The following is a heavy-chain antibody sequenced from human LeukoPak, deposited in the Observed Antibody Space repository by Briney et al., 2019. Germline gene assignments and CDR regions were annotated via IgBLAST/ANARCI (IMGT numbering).Heavy chain of an antibody. Sequence: GGSLRLSCAASGFTFSSYSMNWVRQAPGKGLEWVSSISSSSYIYYADSVKGRFTISRDNAKNSLYLQMNSLRAEDTAVYYCAGGGGDITIFGVVIREELNWGQGTLVTVSS. J-gene: IGHJ4*02. CDR1: GFTFSSYS. V-gene: IGHV3-21*06. D-gene: IGHD3-3*01. CDR2: ISSSSYI. CDR3: AGGGGDITIFGVVIREELN.